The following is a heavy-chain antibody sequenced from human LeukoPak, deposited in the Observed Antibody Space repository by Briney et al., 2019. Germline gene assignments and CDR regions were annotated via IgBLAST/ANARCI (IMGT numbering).Heavy chain of an antibody. CDR2: ISFYNGNT. J-gene: IGHJ3*02. Sequence: WASVKVSCKASGYTFTSYGISWVRQAPGQGLEWMGWISFYNGNTKNAQKLQGRVTMTTDTSTSTAYMELRSLRSDDTAVYYCARDFDSSGFQGGGAFDIWGQGTMVTVSS. D-gene: IGHD3-22*01. CDR3: ARDFDSSGFQGGGAFDI. CDR1: GYTFTSYG. V-gene: IGHV1-18*01.